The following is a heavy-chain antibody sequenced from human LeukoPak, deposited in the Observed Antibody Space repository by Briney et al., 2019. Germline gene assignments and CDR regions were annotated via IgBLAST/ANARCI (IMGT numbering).Heavy chain of an antibody. D-gene: IGHD6-13*01. CDR3: ARQSRATGTLDS. J-gene: IGHJ5*01. CDR1: GGSISSYY. CDR2: IYYSGSA. V-gene: IGHV4-59*08. Sequence: SETQSLTCTVSGGSISSYYWSWIRQPPGKGLEWIGYIYYSGSANYNPSLKSRVTISLDTSKNQFSLKLSSVTAADTAVYYCARQSRATGTLDSWGQGTLVTVSS.